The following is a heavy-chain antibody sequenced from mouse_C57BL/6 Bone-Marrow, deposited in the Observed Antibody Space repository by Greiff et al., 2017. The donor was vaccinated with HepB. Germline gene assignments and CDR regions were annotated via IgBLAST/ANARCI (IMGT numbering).Heavy chain of an antibody. J-gene: IGHJ2*01. Sequence: ESGPGLVKPSQSLSLTCSVTGYSITSGYYWNWIRQFPGNKLEWMGYISYDGSNNYNPSLKNRISITRDTSKNQFFLKLNSVTTEDTATYYCARDLWDYFDYWGQGTTLTVSS. V-gene: IGHV3-6*01. CDR3: ARDLWDYFDY. CDR2: ISYDGSN. CDR1: GYSITSGYY. D-gene: IGHD6-2*01.